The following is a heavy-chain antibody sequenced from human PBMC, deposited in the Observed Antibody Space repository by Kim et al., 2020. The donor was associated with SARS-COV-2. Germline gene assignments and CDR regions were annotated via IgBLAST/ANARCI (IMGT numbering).Heavy chain of an antibody. V-gene: IGHV1-46*01. D-gene: IGHD3-22*01. J-gene: IGHJ4*02. CDR3: ARDTYYYDSSGSHYYFDY. CDR2: INPSGGRT. CDR1: GYTFTSYY. Sequence: ASVKVSCKASGYTFTSYYMHWVRQAPGQGLEWMGIINPSGGRTSYAQKFQGRVTMTRDTSTSTVYMELSSLRSEDTAVYYCARDTYYYDSSGSHYYFDYWGQRTLVTVSS.